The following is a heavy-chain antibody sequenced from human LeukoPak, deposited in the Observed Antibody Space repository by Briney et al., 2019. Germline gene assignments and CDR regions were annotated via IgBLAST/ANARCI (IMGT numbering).Heavy chain of an antibody. CDR3: AREAGDGRGYYYYYMDV. CDR2: TYYRSKWYN. D-gene: IGHD7-27*01. J-gene: IGHJ6*03. CDR1: GDSVSSNSAA. V-gene: IGHV6-1*01. Sequence: SQTLSLTCAISGDSVSSNSAAWNWIRQSPSRGLEWLGRTYYRSKWYNDYAVSVKSRITINPDTSKNQLSLQLNSVTPEDTAVYYCAREAGDGRGYYYYYMDVWGKGTTVTVSS.